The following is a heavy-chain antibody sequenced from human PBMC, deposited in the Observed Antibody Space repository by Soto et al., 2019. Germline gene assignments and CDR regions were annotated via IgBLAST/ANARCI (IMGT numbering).Heavy chain of an antibody. J-gene: IGHJ6*02. CDR2: TSFDGNKN. CDR1: GFTFSNFG. CDR3: AKDQKDYSGSGTYYVPYGMDV. V-gene: IGHV3-30*18. Sequence: QVQLVESGGGVVQPGRSLRLSCVASGFTFSNFGMHWVRQAPGKGLEWVALTSFDGNKNYYADSVKGRFTLSRDNSKNTLYLQTNSLRAEDTALYFCAKDQKDYSGSGTYYVPYGMDVWGQGTTVTVSS. D-gene: IGHD3-10*01.